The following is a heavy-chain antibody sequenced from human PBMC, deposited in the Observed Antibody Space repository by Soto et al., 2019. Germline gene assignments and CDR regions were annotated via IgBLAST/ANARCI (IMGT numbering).Heavy chain of an antibody. J-gene: IGHJ4*02. D-gene: IGHD5-18*01. CDR2: INHSGRT. CDR3: ARDESEYSYGYNY. V-gene: IGHV4-34*01. CDR1: GGSFRGYN. Sequence: QVQLQQWGAGLLKPSETLSLICAVYGGSFRGYNWIWIRQPPGKGLEWIGEINHSGRTKYNPSLKSRLTISVDTSKNQFSLKLSSVTAADTDVYFCARDESEYSYGYNYWGQGTLVTVSS.